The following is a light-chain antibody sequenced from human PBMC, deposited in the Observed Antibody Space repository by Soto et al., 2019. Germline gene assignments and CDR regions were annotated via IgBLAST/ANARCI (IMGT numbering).Light chain of an antibody. J-gene: IGLJ1*01. CDR3: TSYTSSITYV. V-gene: IGLV2-14*03. CDR1: SSDVGGYNF. Sequence: QSVLTQPASVSGSPGQSITISCTGTSSDVGGYNFVSWYQHHPGKAPKLIIYDVSNRPSGVSNRFSGSKSGNTASLTISRLQAEDEADYYCTSYTSSITYVFGTGTKLTVL. CDR2: DVS.